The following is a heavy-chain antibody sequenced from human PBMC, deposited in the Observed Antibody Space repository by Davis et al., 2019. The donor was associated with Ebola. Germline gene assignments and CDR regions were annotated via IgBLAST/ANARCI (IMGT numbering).Heavy chain of an antibody. J-gene: IGHJ4*02. CDR1: GFTFSTYS. V-gene: IGHV3-21*01. CDR2: ISGSGFYT. CDR3: ARDYDNYYYDSSGYSLGY. Sequence: GGSLRLSCAASGFTFSTYSMSWVRQAPGKGLEWVSSISGSGFYTYYADSVKGRFTISRDNSKNTLYLQMNSLRAEDTAVYYCARDYDNYYYDSSGYSLGYWGQGTLVTVSS. D-gene: IGHD3-22*01.